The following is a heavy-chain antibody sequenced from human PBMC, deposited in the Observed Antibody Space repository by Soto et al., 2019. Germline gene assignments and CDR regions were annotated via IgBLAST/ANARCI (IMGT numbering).Heavy chain of an antibody. J-gene: IGHJ3*02. CDR2: IKSKTDGGTT. CDR3: TTASSGWYYDAFDI. D-gene: IGHD6-19*01. V-gene: IGHV3-15*01. CDR1: GFTFSNAW. Sequence: GGSLRLSCAASGFTFSNAWMSWVRQAPGKGLEWVGRIKSKTDGGTTDYAAPVKGRFTISRDDSKNTLYLQMNSLKTEDTAVYYCTTASSGWYYDAFDIWGQGTMVTVSS.